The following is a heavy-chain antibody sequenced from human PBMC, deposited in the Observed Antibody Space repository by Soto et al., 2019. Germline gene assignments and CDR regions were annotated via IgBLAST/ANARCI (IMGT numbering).Heavy chain of an antibody. D-gene: IGHD4-4*01. Sequence: GGSLRLSCAASGFTFTDYWTHWVRQAPGKGLVWVSRINSDGSRTSYADSVTGRFTISRDNAKNTLYLQMNSLRVEDTALYYCARETYRGFYFDYWGQGTLVTV. V-gene: IGHV3-74*01. J-gene: IGHJ4*02. CDR1: GFTFTDYW. CDR2: INSDGSRT. CDR3: ARETYRGFYFDY.